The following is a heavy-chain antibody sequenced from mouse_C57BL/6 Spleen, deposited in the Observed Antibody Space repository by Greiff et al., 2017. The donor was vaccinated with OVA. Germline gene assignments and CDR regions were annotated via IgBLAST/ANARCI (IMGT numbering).Heavy chain of an antibody. Sequence: VRVVESGPELVKPGASVKISCKASGYAFSSSWMNWVKQRPGKGLEWIGRIYPGDGDTNYNGKFKGKATLTADKSSSTAYMQLSSLTSEDSAVYFCARGMPYDYDGLFAYWGQGTLVTVSA. J-gene: IGHJ3*01. CDR3: ARGMPYDYDGLFAY. V-gene: IGHV1-82*01. D-gene: IGHD2-4*01. CDR1: GYAFSSSW. CDR2: IYPGDGDT.